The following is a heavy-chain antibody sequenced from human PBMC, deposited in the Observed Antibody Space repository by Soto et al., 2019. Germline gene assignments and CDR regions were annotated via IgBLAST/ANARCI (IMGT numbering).Heavy chain of an antibody. J-gene: IGHJ4*02. CDR1: GDSINSNSYY. CDR3: ARLEGLATISYYFDY. V-gene: IGHV4-39*01. CDR2: IYYSGNT. D-gene: IGHD3-9*01. Sequence: QLQLQESGPGLVKPSETLSLTCSVSGDSINSNSYYWGWIRQPPGKGLEWIGSIYYSGNTYYNPSLKPRVTIFVDKSKSQFSLKLNSVTAADSAVYFCARLEGLATISYYFDYWGQGTLVTVSS.